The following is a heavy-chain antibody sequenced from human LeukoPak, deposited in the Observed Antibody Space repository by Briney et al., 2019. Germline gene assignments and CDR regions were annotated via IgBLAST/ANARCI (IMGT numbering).Heavy chain of an antibody. J-gene: IGHJ4*01. D-gene: IGHD3-10*01. CDR2: INPNSCYT. V-gene: IGHV1-2*02. Sequence: GSSVTVSCQDSGYTFNGHYMHWLRQAPRQGLEWIGWINPNSCYTNYAQQFQGQVTMTSDTTISPAYIEPNRLISDDTAVYYGARNRGAMVRRVIMGSYWGQGTLVTVSS. CDR1: GYTFNGHY. CDR3: ARNRGAMVRRVIMGSY.